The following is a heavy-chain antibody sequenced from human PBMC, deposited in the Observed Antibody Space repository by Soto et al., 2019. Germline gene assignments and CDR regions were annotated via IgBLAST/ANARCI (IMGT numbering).Heavy chain of an antibody. CDR1: GGTFSSYA. Sequence: QVQLVQSGAEVKKPGSSVKVSCKASGGTFSSYAISWVRQAPGQGLEWMGGNIPIFGTANYAQKFQGRVTITADKSTSTAYRELSSLRSGDTAVYYCARLYHLAAANNWFDPWGQGTLVTVSS. CDR2: NIPIFGTA. CDR3: ARLYHLAAANNWFDP. J-gene: IGHJ5*02. D-gene: IGHD6-13*01. V-gene: IGHV1-69*14.